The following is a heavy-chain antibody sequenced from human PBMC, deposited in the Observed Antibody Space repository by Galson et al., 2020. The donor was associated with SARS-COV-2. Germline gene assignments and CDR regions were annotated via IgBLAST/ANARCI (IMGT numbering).Heavy chain of an antibody. Sequence: GASLKISCSASDFTFSDYAKHWVRQAPGKGLQYVSAMRSTGGTSFYADSVNGRFTMSRDNSKNTFYLQMTGLRVEDTAFYYCLSYSSTRHNYWGQGTLVTVSS. D-gene: IGHD6-19*01. CDR2: MRSTGGTS. CDR1: DFTFSDYA. V-gene: IGHV3-64D*06. CDR3: LSYSSTRHNY. J-gene: IGHJ4*02.